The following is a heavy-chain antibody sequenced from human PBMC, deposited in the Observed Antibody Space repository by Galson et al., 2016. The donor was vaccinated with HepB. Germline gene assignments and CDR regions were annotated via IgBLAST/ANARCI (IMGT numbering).Heavy chain of an antibody. D-gene: IGHD3-16*01. Sequence: SLRLPCAASGFTFSSYGMHWVRQAPGKGLEWVAVTAYDGSNKYYADSVKGRFTISRDNSKNTLYLQMNSLRPEDTAVYFCAKAGYHGADAYYYYFDYWGQGTLVTVSS. CDR2: TAYDGSNK. CDR1: GFTFSSYG. J-gene: IGHJ4*02. V-gene: IGHV3-30*18. CDR3: AKAGYHGADAYYYYFDY.